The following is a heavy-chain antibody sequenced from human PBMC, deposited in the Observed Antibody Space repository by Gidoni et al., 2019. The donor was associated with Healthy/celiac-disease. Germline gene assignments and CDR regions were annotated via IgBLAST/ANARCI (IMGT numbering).Heavy chain of an antibody. CDR1: GGSISSGSYY. Sequence: QVQLQASGPGLVKPSQTLSLTCTVSGGSISSGSYYWSWIRQPAGKGLEWIGRIYTSGRTNYNPSLKSRVTISVDTSKNQFSLKLSSVTAADTAVYYCARVSSSSPYYYYYGMDVWGQGTTVTVSS. D-gene: IGHD6-6*01. V-gene: IGHV4-61*02. CDR2: IYTSGRT. CDR3: ARVSSSSPYYYYYGMDV. J-gene: IGHJ6*02.